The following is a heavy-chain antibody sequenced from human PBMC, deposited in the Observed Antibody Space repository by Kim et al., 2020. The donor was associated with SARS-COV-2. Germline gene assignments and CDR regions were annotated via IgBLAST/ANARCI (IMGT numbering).Heavy chain of an antibody. CDR2: ISYDGSKK. CDR3: ARSRAGTIDAFDI. V-gene: IGHV3-30-3*01. CDR1: GFTFSNYG. Sequence: GGSLRLSCAASGFTFSNYGIHWARQAPGKGLEWVAVISYDGSKKYYADSVQGRFTISRDNSKNTLYLQMNSLRAEDTAVYYCARSRAGTIDAFDIWGQGTMVTVSS. J-gene: IGHJ3*02. D-gene: IGHD1-1*01.